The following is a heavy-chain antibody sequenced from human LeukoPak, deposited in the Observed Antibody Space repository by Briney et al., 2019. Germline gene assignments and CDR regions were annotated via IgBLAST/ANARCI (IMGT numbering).Heavy chain of an antibody. Sequence: PSETLSLTCTVSGYSISSGYYWSWIRQPPGKGLEWIGEINHSGSTNYNPSLKSRVTISVDTSKNQFSLKLSSVTAADTAVYYCARGMKRGSRRIGYMDVWGKGTTVTVSS. CDR1: GYSISSGYY. V-gene: IGHV4-38-2*02. CDR3: ARGMKRGSRRIGYMDV. D-gene: IGHD2-15*01. CDR2: INHSGST. J-gene: IGHJ6*03.